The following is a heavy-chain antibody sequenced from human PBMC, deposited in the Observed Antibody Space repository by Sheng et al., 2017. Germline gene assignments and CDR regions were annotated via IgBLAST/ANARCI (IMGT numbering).Heavy chain of an antibody. D-gene: IGHD6-19*01. V-gene: IGHV4-4*02. Sequence: QVQLQESGPGLVKPSGTLSLTCVVSGDSIINNHWYHWVRQSTGKGLEWIAEAFHAGNIQLQSALKSRVTMSMDKVQNQISLTVTSVSAADTAVYYCVREPVGWLAFDVWGRGTVVSVSS. CDR2: AFHAGNI. CDR1: GDSIINNHW. J-gene: IGHJ3*01. CDR3: VREPVGWLAFDV.